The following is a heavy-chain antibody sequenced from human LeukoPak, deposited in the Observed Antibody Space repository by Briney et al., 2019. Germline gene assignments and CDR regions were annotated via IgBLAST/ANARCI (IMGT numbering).Heavy chain of an antibody. CDR1: GGTFSSYA. Sequence: SCKSSGGTFSSYAMSWVRPAPGKGLEWVSAISGSGGSTYYADSVKGRFTISRDNSKNTLYLQMNSLRAEDTAVYYCAKGVGSSGYYFDYWGQGTLVTVSS. V-gene: IGHV3-23*01. J-gene: IGHJ4*02. CDR3: AKGVGSSGYYFDY. CDR2: ISGSGGST. D-gene: IGHD3-22*01.